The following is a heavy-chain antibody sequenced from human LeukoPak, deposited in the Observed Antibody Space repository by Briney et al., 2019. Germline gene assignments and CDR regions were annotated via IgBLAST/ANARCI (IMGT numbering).Heavy chain of an antibody. Sequence: ASVKVSCKASGYTFTSYVISWVRQAPGQGLGWMRWISAYNGNTNYAQTLQGRVTMTTDTPTSTAYMELRSLRSDDTAVYYCARTGSGSFDIWGQGTMVTVSS. D-gene: IGHD3-9*01. J-gene: IGHJ3*02. V-gene: IGHV1-18*01. CDR3: ARTGSGSFDI. CDR2: ISAYNGNT. CDR1: GYTFTSYV.